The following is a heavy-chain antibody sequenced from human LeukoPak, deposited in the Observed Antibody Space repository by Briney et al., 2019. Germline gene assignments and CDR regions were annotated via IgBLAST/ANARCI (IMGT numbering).Heavy chain of an antibody. V-gene: IGHV1-8*01. CDR1: GYTFTSYD. CDR2: MNPNSGNT. D-gene: IGHD3-3*01. CDR3: ARLYYDFWSGYYGQIDY. Sequence: ASVTVSCTASGYTFTSYDIHWVRQATGQGLEWMGWMNPNSGNTGYAQKFQGRVTMTRNTSISTAYMELSSLRSEDTAVYYCARLYYDFWSGYYGQIDYWGQGTLVTVSS. J-gene: IGHJ4*02.